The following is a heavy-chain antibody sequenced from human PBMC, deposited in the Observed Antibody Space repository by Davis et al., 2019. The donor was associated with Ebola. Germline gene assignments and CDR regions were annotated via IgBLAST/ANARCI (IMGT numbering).Heavy chain of an antibody. CDR2: IYYSGST. CDR1: GGPISSYY. D-gene: IGHD5-18*01. Sequence: PSETLSLTCTVSGGPISSYYWSWIRQPPGKGLEWIGYIYYSGSTNYNPPLKSRVTISVDTSKNQFSLKLSSVTAADTAVYYCARGGYSYPFDYWGQGTLVIVSS. V-gene: IGHV4-59*01. CDR3: ARGGYSYPFDY. J-gene: IGHJ4*02.